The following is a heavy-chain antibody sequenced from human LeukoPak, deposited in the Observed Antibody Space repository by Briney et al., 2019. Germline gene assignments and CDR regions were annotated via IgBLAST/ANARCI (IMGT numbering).Heavy chain of an antibody. Sequence: GGSLRLSCAASGFTFSSYAMSWVRQAPGKGLEWVSAISGSGGSTYYADSVKGRFTISRDNSKNTLYLQMNSLRAEDTAVYYCAKPGGPDIVVVPAVYYFDYWGQGTLVTVSS. CDR1: GFTFSSYA. V-gene: IGHV3-23*01. J-gene: IGHJ4*02. CDR2: ISGSGGST. CDR3: AKPGGPDIVVVPAVYYFDY. D-gene: IGHD2-2*01.